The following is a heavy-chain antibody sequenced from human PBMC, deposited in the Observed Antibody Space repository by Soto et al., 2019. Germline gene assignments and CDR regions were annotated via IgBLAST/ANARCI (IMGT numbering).Heavy chain of an antibody. Sequence: XGSLILSCAASGVTFSSYGMHWVRQAPGKGLEWLTVISYEGGNKYYADSVRGRFTISRDNSKNTLYLQMNSLRAEDAAVYYCAKTLGYCSSSSCSRDYYYYYGPDVWGQGTTVTVSS. CDR1: GVTFSSYG. J-gene: IGHJ6*02. CDR2: ISYEGGNK. D-gene: IGHD2-2*01. V-gene: IGHV3-30*18. CDR3: AKTLGYCSSSSCSRDYYYYYGPDV.